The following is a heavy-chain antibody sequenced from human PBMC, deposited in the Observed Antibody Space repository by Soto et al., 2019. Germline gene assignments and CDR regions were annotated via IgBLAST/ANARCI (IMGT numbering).Heavy chain of an antibody. CDR1: GFTFSRFA. D-gene: IGHD2-15*01. V-gene: IGHV3-23*01. Sequence: HPXGCLLRSCAASGFTFSRFAMSWVRQAPGKGLKWVSSTTDSGGRTDYADSVKGRFTVSRDNSENTLYLQLNSLRVEDTAVYYCEKAIVSSSGGPNFDYWGQGALVTVSS. CDR3: EKAIVSSSGGPNFDY. CDR2: TTDSGGRT. J-gene: IGHJ4*02.